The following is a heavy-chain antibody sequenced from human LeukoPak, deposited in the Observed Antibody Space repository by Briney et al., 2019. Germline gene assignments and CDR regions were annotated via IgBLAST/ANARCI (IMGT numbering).Heavy chain of an antibody. V-gene: IGHV4-34*01. CDR1: GGSFSGYY. CDR2: INHSGST. D-gene: IGHD6-6*01. CDR3: ARYIAARLPDY. Sequence: SETLSLTCAVYGGSFSGYYWSWIRQPPGKGLEWIGEINHSGSTNYNPSLKSRVTISVDTSKNQFSLKLSSVTAADTAVYYCARYIAARLPDYWGQGTLVTVSS. J-gene: IGHJ4*02.